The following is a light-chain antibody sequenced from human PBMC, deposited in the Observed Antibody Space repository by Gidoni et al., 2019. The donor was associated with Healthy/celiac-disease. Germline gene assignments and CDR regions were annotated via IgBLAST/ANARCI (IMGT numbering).Light chain of an antibody. CDR2: KDS. CDR1: ALPTQY. Sequence: SYALTQPPSVSVSPGQTARITCCGDALPTQYAYGHTRKPGQAPVVVIYKDSERPPGIPERFSCSRSGTTVTFTINGVQAEDEADYYCQSADTPWVFGGGTKLTVL. V-gene: IGLV3-25*03. J-gene: IGLJ3*02. CDR3: QSADTPWV.